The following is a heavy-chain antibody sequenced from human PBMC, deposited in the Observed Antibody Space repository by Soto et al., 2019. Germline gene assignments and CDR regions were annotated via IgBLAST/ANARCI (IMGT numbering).Heavy chain of an antibody. D-gene: IGHD3-10*01. V-gene: IGHV4-59*01. Sequence: SETLSLTCTVSSGSISSYNWNWVRQPPGKGLEWIGFINYIGSTHYNPSLKSRVTISLDTSKNQFSLKLNSVTAADTAVYYCARENYYALDYWGPGTLVTVSS. CDR2: INYIGST. J-gene: IGHJ4*02. CDR3: ARENYYALDY. CDR1: SGSISSYN.